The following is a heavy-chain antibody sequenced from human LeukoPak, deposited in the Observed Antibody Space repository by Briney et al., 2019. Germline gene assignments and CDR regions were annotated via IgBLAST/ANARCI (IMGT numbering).Heavy chain of an antibody. CDR1: GGSFSGYY. CDR3: ARLTTMIGPYDYYMDV. Sequence: SETLSLTCAVYGGSFSGYYWSWIRQPPGKGLEWIGEINHSGSTNYNPSLKSRVTISVDTSKNQFSLKLSSVTAADTAVYYCARLTTMIGPYDYYMDVWGKGTTVTVSS. V-gene: IGHV4-34*01. J-gene: IGHJ6*03. CDR2: INHSGST. D-gene: IGHD3-22*01.